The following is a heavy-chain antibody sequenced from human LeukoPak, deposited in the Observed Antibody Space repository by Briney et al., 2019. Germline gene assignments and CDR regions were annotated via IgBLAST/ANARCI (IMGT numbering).Heavy chain of an antibody. V-gene: IGHV4-39*07. CDR2: INHSGST. CDR1: GDSVSSGSYY. CDR3: ARIAVAGTVWFDP. J-gene: IGHJ5*02. Sequence: SETLSLTCTVSGDSVSSGSYYWSWIRQPPGKGLEWIGEINHSGSTNYNPSLKSRVTISVDTSKNQFSLKLSSVTAADTAVYYCARIAVAGTVWFDPWGQGTLVTVSS. D-gene: IGHD6-19*01.